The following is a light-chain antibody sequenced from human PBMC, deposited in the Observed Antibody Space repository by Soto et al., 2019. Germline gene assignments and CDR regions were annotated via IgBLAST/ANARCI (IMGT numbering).Light chain of an antibody. J-gene: IGLJ1*01. CDR2: EVN. CDR3: SSYAGTNNRYV. Sequence: QSALTQPPSASGSPGQSVTISCTGTGSDIGGYNFVSWYQQHPGKVPKLIIYEVNKRPSGVPDHFSGSKSGNTASLTVSGLQADDEADYYCSSYAGTNNRYVFGTGTKLTVL. CDR1: GSDIGGYNF. V-gene: IGLV2-8*01.